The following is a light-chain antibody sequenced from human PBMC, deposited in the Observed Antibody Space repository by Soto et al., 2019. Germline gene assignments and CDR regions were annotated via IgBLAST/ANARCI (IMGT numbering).Light chain of an antibody. CDR2: AAS. Sequence: DIQMTQSPSSLSASVGDRVTITCRASQSISGYLNWYQQIPGKAPKLLIYAASSLQSGVPSRFSGSGSGTDFTLTISSLQPEDFATYYCQQSYSTPPTFGQGTKLEIK. CDR1: QSISGY. CDR3: QQSYSTPPT. V-gene: IGKV1-39*01. J-gene: IGKJ2*01.